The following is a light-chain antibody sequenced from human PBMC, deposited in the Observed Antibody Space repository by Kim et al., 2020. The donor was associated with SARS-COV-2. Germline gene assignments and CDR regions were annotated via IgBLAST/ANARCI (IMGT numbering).Light chain of an antibody. CDR3: QAWDSSTAV. CDR2: QDI. V-gene: IGLV3-1*01. CDR1: KLGDKY. Sequence: SPGQKDGITCSGDKLGDKYACWYQQKQGQSPVLVIYQDIIRPSGIPERFSGSNSGNTATLTISGTQALDEADYYCQAWDSSTAVFGGGTQLTVL. J-gene: IGLJ2*01.